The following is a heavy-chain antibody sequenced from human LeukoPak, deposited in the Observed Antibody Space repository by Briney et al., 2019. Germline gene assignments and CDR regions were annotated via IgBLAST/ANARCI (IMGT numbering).Heavy chain of an antibody. CDR1: GFTFINAW. D-gene: IGHD2-2*01. V-gene: IGHV3-15*01. J-gene: IGHJ4*02. Sequence: GGSLRLSCAASGFTFINAWMSWVRQAPGKGLEWVGCIKSKTDGGTADYAAPVKGRFTISRDDSKNTLYLQLSSLKTEDTAVYYCTTLKAGTSSFLWGQGTLVTVSS. CDR3: TTLKAGTSSFL. CDR2: IKSKTDGGTA.